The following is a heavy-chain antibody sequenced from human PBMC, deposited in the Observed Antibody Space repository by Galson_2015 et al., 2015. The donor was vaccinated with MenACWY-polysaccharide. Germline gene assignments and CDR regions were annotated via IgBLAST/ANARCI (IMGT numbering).Heavy chain of an antibody. Sequence: SLRLSCAASGFTFSGSAMHWVRQASGKGLEWVGRIRSKANSYATAYADSVKGRFTISRDNSKNTLYLQMNSLRAEDTAVYYCAKDPLTPTWYYDILTGYPDYWGQGTLVTVSS. V-gene: IGHV3-73*01. CDR3: AKDPLTPTWYYDILTGYPDY. CDR2: IRSKANSYAT. CDR1: GFTFSGSA. D-gene: IGHD3-9*01. J-gene: IGHJ4*02.